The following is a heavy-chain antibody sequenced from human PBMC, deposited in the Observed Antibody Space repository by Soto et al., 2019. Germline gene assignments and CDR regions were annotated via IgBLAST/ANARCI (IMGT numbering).Heavy chain of an antibody. V-gene: IGHV4-34*01. CDR1: VGSFSGFY. J-gene: IGHJ6*02. Sequence: PSETLSVTCAVSVGSFSGFYWTWIRQPPGEGLEWIGEINHSGTTNFNPSLRSRLTISLDSSKKHFSLKLTSMTAADAAVYYCARADRTLVTSYGLDVWGQGTTVTVSS. CDR2: INHSGTT. CDR3: ARADRTLVTSYGLDV. D-gene: IGHD2-21*02.